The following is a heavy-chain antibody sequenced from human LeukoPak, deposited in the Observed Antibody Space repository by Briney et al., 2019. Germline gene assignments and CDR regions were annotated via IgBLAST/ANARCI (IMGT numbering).Heavy chain of an antibody. V-gene: IGHV1-69*04. CDR1: GGTFSSYA. D-gene: IGHD5/OR15-5a*01. CDR2: IIPILGIA. J-gene: IGHJ3*02. CDR3: ARGIVSTARSGAFDI. Sequence: ASVKVSCKASGGTFSSYAISWVRQAPGQGLEWMGRIIPILGIANYAQKFQGRVTITADKSTSTAYMELSSLRSEDTAVYYCARGIVSTARSGAFDIWGQGTMVTVSS.